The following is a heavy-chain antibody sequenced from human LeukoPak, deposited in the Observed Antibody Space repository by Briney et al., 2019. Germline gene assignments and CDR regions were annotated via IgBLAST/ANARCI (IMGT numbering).Heavy chain of an antibody. CDR3: ARLVGYNYAFDI. D-gene: IGHD5-24*01. J-gene: IGHJ3*02. Sequence: SVKVSCKASEGTFSSYAISWVRQAPGQGLEWMGRIIPILGIANYAQKFQGRVTITADKSTSTAYMGLSSLRSEDTAVYYCARLVGYNYAFDIWGQGTMVTVSS. V-gene: IGHV1-69*04. CDR1: EGTFSSYA. CDR2: IIPILGIA.